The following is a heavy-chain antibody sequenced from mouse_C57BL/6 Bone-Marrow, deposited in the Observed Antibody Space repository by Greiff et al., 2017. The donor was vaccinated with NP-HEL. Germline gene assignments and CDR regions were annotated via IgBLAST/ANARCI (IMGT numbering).Heavy chain of an antibody. J-gene: IGHJ4*01. D-gene: IGHD2-4*01. Sequence: QVQLQQSGAELVRPGASVTLSCKASGYTFTDYEMHWVKQTPVHGLEWIGAIDPETGGTAYNQKFKGKAILTADKSSSTAYMELRSLTSEDSAGYYCTNYYDYDDYAMDYWGQGTSVTVSS. CDR1: GYTFTDYE. CDR3: TNYYDYDDYAMDY. V-gene: IGHV1-15*01. CDR2: IDPETGGT.